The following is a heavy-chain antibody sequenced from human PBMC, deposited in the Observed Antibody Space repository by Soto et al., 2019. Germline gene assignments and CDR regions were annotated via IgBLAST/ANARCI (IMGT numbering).Heavy chain of an antibody. CDR3: ARERSAAGTGWFDP. V-gene: IGHV1-8*01. CDR2: MNPNSGNT. Sequence: QVQLVQSGAEVKKPGASVKVSCKASGYTFTSYDINWVRQATGQGLEWMGRMNPNSGNTGYAQNFQGRVTMTRNTSISTAYMELSSLRSEDTAVYYCARERSAAGTGWFDPWGQGTLVTVSS. J-gene: IGHJ5*02. D-gene: IGHD6-13*01. CDR1: GYTFTSYD.